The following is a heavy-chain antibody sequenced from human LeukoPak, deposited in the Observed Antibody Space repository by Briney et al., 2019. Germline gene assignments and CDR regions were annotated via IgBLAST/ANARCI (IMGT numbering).Heavy chain of an antibody. D-gene: IGHD6-6*01. J-gene: IGHJ4*02. CDR1: GFTFSSYA. V-gene: IGHV3-30*04. Sequence: GGSLRLSCAASGFTFSSYAMHWVRQAPGKGLEWVAVISYDGSNKYHADSVKGRFTISRDNSKNTLYLQMNSLRAEDTAVYYCAREEYSSSSYYFDYWGQGTLVTVSS. CDR3: AREEYSSSSYYFDY. CDR2: ISYDGSNK.